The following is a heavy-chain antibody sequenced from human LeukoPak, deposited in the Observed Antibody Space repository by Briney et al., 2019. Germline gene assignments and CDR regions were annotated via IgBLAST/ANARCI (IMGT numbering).Heavy chain of an antibody. CDR3: AKDRDYRHPGPSDY. Sequence: GGSLRLSCAASGFTFSSYGMHWIRQAPGKGLEWVAVISYDGSNKYYADSVKGRFTISRDNSKNTLYLQMNSLRAEDTAVYYCAKDRDYRHPGPSDYWGQGTLVTVSS. J-gene: IGHJ4*02. CDR1: GFTFSSYG. V-gene: IGHV3-30*18. D-gene: IGHD4-17*01. CDR2: ISYDGSNK.